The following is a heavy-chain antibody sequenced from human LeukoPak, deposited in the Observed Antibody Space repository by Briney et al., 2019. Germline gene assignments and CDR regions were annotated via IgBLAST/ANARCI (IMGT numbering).Heavy chain of an antibody. D-gene: IGHD1-14*01. CDR1: GFFFSKNG. CDR2: IRYDGSNK. J-gene: IGHJ4*02. Sequence: GGSLRLSCAASGFFFSKNGMHWVRQAPGKGLEWVAFIRYDGSNKYYADSVKGRFTISRDNSKNTLYLQMNSLRAEDTAVYYCAKARTLPYYFDYWGQGTLVTVSS. CDR3: AKARTLPYYFDY. V-gene: IGHV3-30*02.